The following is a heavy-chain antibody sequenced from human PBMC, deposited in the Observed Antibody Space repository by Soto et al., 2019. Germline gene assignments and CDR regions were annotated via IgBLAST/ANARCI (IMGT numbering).Heavy chain of an antibody. J-gene: IGHJ4*02. D-gene: IGHD3-22*01. CDR1: GDSITSSNKY. CDR2: TYYRGSA. V-gene: IGHV4-39*01. Sequence: QLHLQESGPGLVKPSETLSLTCTVSGDSITSSNKYWGWARQPPGKGLEWIGSTYYRGSAYYSPSLKRRITISIDSSENQPSLKLSSVTAADTAVYYCARRSYDNSGYYYVDYWGQGTLVTVSS. CDR3: ARRSYDNSGYYYVDY.